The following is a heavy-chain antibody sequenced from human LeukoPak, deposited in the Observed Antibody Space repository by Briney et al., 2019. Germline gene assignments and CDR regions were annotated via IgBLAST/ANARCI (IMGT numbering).Heavy chain of an antibody. CDR1: GFTFSSYG. Sequence: GGSLRLSCAASGFTFSSYGMHWVRQAPGKGLEWVAVISYDGSNKYYADSVKGRFTISRDNSKNTLYPQMNSLRAEDTAVYYCANLESADYWGQGTLVTVSS. D-gene: IGHD3-3*01. CDR2: ISYDGSNK. V-gene: IGHV3-30*18. CDR3: ANLESADY. J-gene: IGHJ4*02.